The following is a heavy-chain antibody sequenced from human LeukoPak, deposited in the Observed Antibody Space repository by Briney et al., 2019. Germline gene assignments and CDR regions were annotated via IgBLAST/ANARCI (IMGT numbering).Heavy chain of an antibody. D-gene: IGHD5-24*01. CDR1: GFTFSSYA. J-gene: IGHJ4*02. CDR2: ISYDGSNE. CDR3: AREIVRDGYKN. V-gene: IGHV3-30*04. Sequence: PGGSLRLSCAASGFTFSSYAMHWVRQAPGKGLEWVAVISYDGSNEYYADSVKGRFTISRDNAKNSLYLQMNSLRAEDTAVYYCAREIVRDGYKNWGQGTLVTVSS.